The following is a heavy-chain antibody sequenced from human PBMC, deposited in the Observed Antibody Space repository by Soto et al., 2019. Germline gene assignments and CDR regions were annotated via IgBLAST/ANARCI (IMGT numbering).Heavy chain of an antibody. CDR3: ARAPVPPIWQRPGNWFDP. D-gene: IGHD6-25*01. CDR2: IIPIFGTA. J-gene: IGHJ5*02. Sequence: QVQLVQSGAEVKKPGSSVKVSCKASGGTFSSYAISWVRQAPGQGLEWMGGIIPIFGTANYAQKFQGRVTITADESTSTAYMELSSLRSEDTAVYYCARAPVPPIWQRPGNWFDPWGQGTPVTVSS. V-gene: IGHV1-69*01. CDR1: GGTFSSYA.